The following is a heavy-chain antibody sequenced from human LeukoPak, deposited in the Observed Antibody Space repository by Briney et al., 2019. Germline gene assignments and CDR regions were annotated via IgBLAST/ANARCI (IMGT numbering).Heavy chain of an antibody. Sequence: KPGGSLRLSCAASGFTFSSYSMNWVRQAPGKGLEWVSSISSSSSYIYYADSVKGRFTISRDNAKNSLYLQMNSLRAEDTAVYYCAREGALRGVSRAFDIWGQGTMVTVSS. CDR1: GFTFSSYS. D-gene: IGHD2-21*01. CDR3: AREGALRGVSRAFDI. V-gene: IGHV3-21*01. CDR2: ISSSSSYI. J-gene: IGHJ3*02.